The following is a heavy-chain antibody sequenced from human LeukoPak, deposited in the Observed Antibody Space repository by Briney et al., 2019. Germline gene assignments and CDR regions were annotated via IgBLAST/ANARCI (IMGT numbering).Heavy chain of an antibody. CDR1: GYSISSGYY. Sequence: SETLSLTCTVSGYSISSGYYWGWIRQPPGKGLEWIGSIYHSGSTYYNPSLKSRATISVDTSKNQFSLKLSSVTAADTAVYYCAKVSSSSWYDYWGQGTLVTVSS. D-gene: IGHD6-13*01. CDR2: IYHSGST. J-gene: IGHJ4*02. CDR3: AKVSSSSWYDY. V-gene: IGHV4-38-2*02.